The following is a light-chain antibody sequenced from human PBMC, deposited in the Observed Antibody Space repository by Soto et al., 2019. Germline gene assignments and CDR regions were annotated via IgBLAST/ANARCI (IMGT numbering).Light chain of an antibody. J-gene: IGKJ3*01. Sequence: EIVLTQSPGSLSLSPGERATLSCRASQSVYSNYLAWYQQKPGQAPRLLIYGASIRAPGIPDRFSGSGSGTDFTLTISRLEPEDFAVYYCQQYGSSPQFTFGPGTKVDIK. CDR3: QQYGSSPQFT. V-gene: IGKV3-20*01. CDR2: GAS. CDR1: QSVYSNY.